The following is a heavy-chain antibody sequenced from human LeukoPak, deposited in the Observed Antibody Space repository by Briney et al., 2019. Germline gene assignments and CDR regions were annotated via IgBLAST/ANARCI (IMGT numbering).Heavy chain of an antibody. CDR2: IYYSGGT. D-gene: IGHD3-3*01. V-gene: IGHV4-59*08. J-gene: IGHJ4*02. Sequence: SETPSLTCTVSGGSTSSYYWSWIRQPPGKGLEWVGYIYYSGGTNSNPSLKSRVTISVDTSKNQFSLKLSSVTAADTAVYYCARWRDYFDYWGQGTLVTVSS. CDR1: GGSTSSYY. CDR3: ARWRDYFDY.